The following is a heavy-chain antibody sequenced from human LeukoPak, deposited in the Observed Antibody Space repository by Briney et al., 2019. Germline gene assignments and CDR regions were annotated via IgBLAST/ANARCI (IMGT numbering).Heavy chain of an antibody. V-gene: IGHV1-2*02. CDR2: INPNSGGT. CDR1: GYTFTGYY. Sequence: ASVTVSFKASGYTFTGYYMHWVRQAPGQGLEWMGWINPNSGGTNYAQKFQGRVTMTRDTSISTAYMELSRLRSDDTAVYYCASDPTNYYDSSGYYGWFDPWGQGTLVTVSS. J-gene: IGHJ5*02. CDR3: ASDPTNYYDSSGYYGWFDP. D-gene: IGHD3-22*01.